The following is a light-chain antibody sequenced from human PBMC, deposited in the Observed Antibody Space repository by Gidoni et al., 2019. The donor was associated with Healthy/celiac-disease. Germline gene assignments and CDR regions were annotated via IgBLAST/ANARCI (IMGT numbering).Light chain of an antibody. CDR3: AAWDDSLSGVV. Sequence: QSVLTQPPSASGTPVQRVTISCSGSSSNIGSNYVYWYQQLPGTAPKLLIYRNNQRPSGVPERFSGSKSGTSASLAISGLRSEDEADYYCAAWDDSLSGVVFGGGTKLTVL. J-gene: IGLJ2*01. CDR2: RNN. V-gene: IGLV1-47*01. CDR1: SSNIGSNY.